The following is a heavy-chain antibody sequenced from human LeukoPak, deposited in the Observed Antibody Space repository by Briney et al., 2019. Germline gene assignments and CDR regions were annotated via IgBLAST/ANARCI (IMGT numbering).Heavy chain of an antibody. CDR3: ARSTLT. Sequence: SETLSLTCTVSGGSISSGGYYWSWLRQHPGKGLEWIGYIYYSGSTSYNPSLKSRVTISVDTSKNQFSLRLNSVTAADTAVYHCARSTLTWGQGTLVTVSS. D-gene: IGHD4-17*01. J-gene: IGHJ5*02. V-gene: IGHV4-31*03. CDR1: GGSISSGGYY. CDR2: IYYSGST.